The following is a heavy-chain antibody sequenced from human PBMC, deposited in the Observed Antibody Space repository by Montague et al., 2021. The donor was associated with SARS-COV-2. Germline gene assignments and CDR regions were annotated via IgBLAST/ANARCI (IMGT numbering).Heavy chain of an antibody. Sequence: SLSLSWAASGFTFSSYAMHWARQAPGKGLEWVAVISYDGSNKYYADSVKGRFTISRDNSKNTLYLQMNSLRAEDTAVYYCARGASGSYYSAFDYWGQGTLVTVSS. J-gene: IGHJ4*02. V-gene: IGHV3-30-3*01. CDR1: GFTFSSYA. D-gene: IGHD1-26*01. CDR3: ARGASGSYYSAFDY. CDR2: ISYDGSNK.